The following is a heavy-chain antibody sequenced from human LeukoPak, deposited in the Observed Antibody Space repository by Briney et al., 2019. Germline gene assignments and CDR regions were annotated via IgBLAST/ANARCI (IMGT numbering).Heavy chain of an antibody. CDR3: VRALVGQTSGY. Sequence: GGSLRLSCTASGFSFSGYGMHWVRQAPGKGLEWLAVISHDASDEYYADSVKGRFTISRDNAKNMIYLQMISLRAEDTAVYYCVRALVGQTSGYWGQGTRVTVST. V-gene: IGHV3-30*03. D-gene: IGHD1-26*01. CDR1: GFSFSGYG. CDR2: ISHDASDE. J-gene: IGHJ4*02.